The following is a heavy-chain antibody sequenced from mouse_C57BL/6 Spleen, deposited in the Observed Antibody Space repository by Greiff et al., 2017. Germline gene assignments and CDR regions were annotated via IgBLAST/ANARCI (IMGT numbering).Heavy chain of an antibody. Sequence: EVHLVESEGGLVQPGSSMKLSCTASGFTFSDYYMAWVRQVPDKGLEWVANINYAGSSTYYLHSLKGRFIISRDNATNTLYLQLSSLKSEDTATYYWDSEGSLYGSSYGWYFDVWGTGTTVTVSS. J-gene: IGHJ1*03. CDR1: GFTFSDYY. V-gene: IGHV5-16*01. CDR2: INYAGSST. CDR3: DSEGSLYGSSYGWYFDV. D-gene: IGHD1-1*01.